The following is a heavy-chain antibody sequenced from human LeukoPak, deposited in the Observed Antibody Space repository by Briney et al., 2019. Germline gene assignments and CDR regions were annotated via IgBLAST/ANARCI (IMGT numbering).Heavy chain of an antibody. CDR3: ARRYSYGRRGFDY. CDR2: INHSGST. Sequence: SETLSLTCTVSGDSMSSYYWSWIRQPPGKGLEWTGEINHSGSTNYNPSLKSRVTISVDTSKNQFSLRLTSVTAADTAVYYCARRYSYGRRGFDYWGQGTLVTVSS. V-gene: IGHV4-34*01. J-gene: IGHJ4*02. CDR1: GDSMSSYY. D-gene: IGHD5-18*01.